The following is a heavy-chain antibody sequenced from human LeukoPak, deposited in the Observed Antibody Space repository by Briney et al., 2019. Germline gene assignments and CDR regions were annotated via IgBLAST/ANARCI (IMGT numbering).Heavy chain of an antibody. Sequence: PGGSLRLSCVASGFTFSGYWMSCVRQAPGKGLEWVANIKEDRSEEYYLDSVKGRFTISRDNAKNSLFLQMNSLRAEDTAVYYCARSSGFLIDYWGQGTLVTVSS. V-gene: IGHV3-7*04. CDR1: GFTFSGYW. CDR2: IKEDRSEE. CDR3: ARSSGFLIDY. D-gene: IGHD5-12*01. J-gene: IGHJ4*02.